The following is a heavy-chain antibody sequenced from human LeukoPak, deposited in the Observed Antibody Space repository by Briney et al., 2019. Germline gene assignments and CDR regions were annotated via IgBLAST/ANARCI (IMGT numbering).Heavy chain of an antibody. CDR2: IYHSGST. Sequence: PSETLSLTCAVSGGSISSGGYSWSWIRQPPGKGLEWIGYIYHSGSTYYNPSLKSRVTISVDRSKNQFSLKLSSVTAADTAVYYCARSSMVRGVPNNWFDPWGQGTLVTVSS. J-gene: IGHJ5*02. D-gene: IGHD3-10*01. CDR1: GGSISSGGYS. V-gene: IGHV4-30-2*01. CDR3: ARSSMVRGVPNNWFDP.